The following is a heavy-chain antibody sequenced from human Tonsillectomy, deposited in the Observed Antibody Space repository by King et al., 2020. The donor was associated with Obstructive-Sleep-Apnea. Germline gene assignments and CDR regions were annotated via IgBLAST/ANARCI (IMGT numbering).Heavy chain of an antibody. CDR3: ARGTYYYESSGYHGTEYFQH. CDR1: GGSISSGGYY. Sequence: QLQESGPGLVKPSQTLSLTCTVSGGSISSGGYYWSWIRHHPGKGLEWIGYSHYSGSTYSNPSLMSRVTISVDTSKNQFSLKLSSVTAADTAVYYCARGTYYYESSGYHGTEYFQHWGQGTLVTVSS. CDR2: SHYSGST. V-gene: IGHV4-31*03. D-gene: IGHD3-22*01. J-gene: IGHJ1*01.